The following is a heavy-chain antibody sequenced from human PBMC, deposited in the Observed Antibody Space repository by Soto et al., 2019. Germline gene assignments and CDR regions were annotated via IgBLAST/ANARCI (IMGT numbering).Heavy chain of an antibody. CDR3: ATGSSRAASQRIYYYYYGMDV. D-gene: IGHD6-6*01. J-gene: IGHJ6*02. CDR1: GYTLTELS. CDR2: FDPEDGET. Sequence: ASVKVSCKVSGYTLTELSMHWLRQAPGKGLEWMGGFDPEDGETIYAQKFQGRVTMTEDTSTDTAYMELSSLRSEDTAVYYRATGSSRAASQRIYYYYYGMDVWGQGAKVTASS. V-gene: IGHV1-24*01.